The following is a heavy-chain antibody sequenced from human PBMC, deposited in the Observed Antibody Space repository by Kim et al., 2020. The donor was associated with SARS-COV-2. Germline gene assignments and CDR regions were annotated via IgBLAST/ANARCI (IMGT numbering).Heavy chain of an antibody. CDR3: ARGGTGYLWE. V-gene: IGHV1-46*01. CDR2: ST. D-gene: IGHD3-9*01. J-gene: IGHJ4*02. Sequence: STSYAQKFQGRVTMTRDTSTSTVYMELSSLRSEDTAVYYCARGGTGYLWEWGQGTLVTVSS.